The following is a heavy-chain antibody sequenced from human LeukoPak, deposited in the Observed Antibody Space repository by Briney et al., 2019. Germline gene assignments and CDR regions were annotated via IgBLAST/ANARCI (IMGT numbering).Heavy chain of an antibody. CDR1: GFIFRNCA. V-gene: IGHV3-23*01. CDR2: ISGTGYNT. CDR3: AKHVSGSLFYFDY. Sequence: PGGSLRLSCAASGFIFRNCAMSWVRQAPGKGLEWVSGISGTGYNTYYADSVKGRFTISRDNSKNTLYLQMNSLGAEDTAVYYCAKHVSGSLFYFDYWGQRTLVTVSS. J-gene: IGHJ4*02. D-gene: IGHD3-10*01.